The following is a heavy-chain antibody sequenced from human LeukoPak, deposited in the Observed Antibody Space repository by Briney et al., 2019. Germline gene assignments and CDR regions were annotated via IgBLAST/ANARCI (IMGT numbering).Heavy chain of an antibody. CDR3: ARGAYPDASDI. J-gene: IGHJ3*02. D-gene: IGHD2-21*01. V-gene: IGHV4-59*01. CDR1: GGSISRYY. CDR2: IYYSGST. Sequence: SETLSLTCTVSGGSISRYYWSWIRQPPGKGLEWIGYIYYSGSTNYNPSLKSRVTISVDTSKSQFSPKLSTVTAADTAVYYCARGAYPDASDIWGQGTMVTVSS.